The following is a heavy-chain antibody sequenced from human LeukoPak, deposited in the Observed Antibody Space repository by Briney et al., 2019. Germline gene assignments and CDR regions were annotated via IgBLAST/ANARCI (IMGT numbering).Heavy chain of an antibody. Sequence: SETLSLTCTVSGDSICSYSWNWIRQPPGKGLEWIGYIYYSGNTNYNPSLKSRVTISVDTSKNQFSLKLSSVPAADTAVYYCARDFYDTSTYYYVDAFDIWGQGTMVTVSS. J-gene: IGHJ3*02. CDR3: ARDFYDTSTYYYVDAFDI. CDR1: GDSICSYS. D-gene: IGHD3-22*01. CDR2: IYYSGNT. V-gene: IGHV4-59*01.